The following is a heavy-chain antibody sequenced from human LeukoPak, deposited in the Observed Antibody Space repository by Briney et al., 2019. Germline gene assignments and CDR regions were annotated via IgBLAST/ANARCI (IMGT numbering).Heavy chain of an antibody. CDR1: GFTFSSYA. CDR3: AKGSYYDSSGSFYFDY. V-gene: IGHV3-23*01. J-gene: IGHJ4*02. Sequence: QSGGSLRLSCAASGFTFSSYAMSWVRQAPGKGLEWVSGISGSGDNTYYADSVKGRFTISRDNSKNTLYVQVNSLGAEDMAAYYCAKGSYYDSSGSFYFDYWGQGTLVTVSS. D-gene: IGHD3-22*01. CDR2: ISGSGDNT.